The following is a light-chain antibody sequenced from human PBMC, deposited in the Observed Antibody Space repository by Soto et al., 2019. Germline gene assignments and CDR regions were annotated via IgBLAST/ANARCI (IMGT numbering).Light chain of an antibody. CDR2: GAS. CDR1: QGVSRK. V-gene: IGKV3-15*01. CDR3: QQYYTWPLT. Sequence: EIVMTQSPATLSVAPGERVTFSCRASQGVSRKLAWYQHKPGQAPRLLISGASTGATGIPARFSGSGSGTEFTFTISSLQSEDCAIYYCQQYYTWPLTFGGGTKVDIK. J-gene: IGKJ4*01.